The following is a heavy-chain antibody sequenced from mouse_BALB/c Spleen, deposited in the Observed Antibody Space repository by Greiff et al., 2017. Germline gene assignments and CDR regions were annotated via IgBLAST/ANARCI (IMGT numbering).Heavy chain of an antibody. Sequence: VQLQQPGAELVKPGASVKLSCKASGYTFTSYYMYWVKQRPGQGLEWIGGINPSNGGTNFNEKFKSKATLTVDKSSSTAYMQLSSLTSEDSAVYYCTRFNWDRAWFAYWGQGTLVTVSA. CDR3: TRFNWDRAWFAY. CDR2: INPSNGGT. CDR1: GYTFTSYY. V-gene: IGHV1S81*02. D-gene: IGHD4-1*02. J-gene: IGHJ3*01.